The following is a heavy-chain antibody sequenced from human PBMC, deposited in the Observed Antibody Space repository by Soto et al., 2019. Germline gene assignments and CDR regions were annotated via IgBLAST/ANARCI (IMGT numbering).Heavy chain of an antibody. D-gene: IGHD3-22*01. Sequence: QLWGSLRLSCAASGFTFSSYAMNWVRQAPGKGLEWVSYISSSNRTINYADSVKGRFIISRDNAKNSLYLQMNSLRAEDTAVYYCARDSHDYYDSSGYYLGAFDIWGQGTMVTVSS. CDR1: GFTFSSYA. V-gene: IGHV3-48*01. J-gene: IGHJ3*02. CDR2: ISSSNRTI. CDR3: ARDSHDYYDSSGYYLGAFDI.